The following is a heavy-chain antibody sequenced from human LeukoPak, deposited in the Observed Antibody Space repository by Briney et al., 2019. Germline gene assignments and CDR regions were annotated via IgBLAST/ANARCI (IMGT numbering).Heavy chain of an antibody. Sequence: PSETLSLTCTVSGGSISGYYWTWIRQSAGKGLQWIGRMYTSGGPTYNPSLKSRVTMSVDTSKNQFSVRLGSVTAADTAVYFCARNFRNSGYEWFDYWGQGTLVTVSS. CDR2: MYTSGGP. CDR3: ARNFRNSGYEWFDY. V-gene: IGHV4-4*07. CDR1: GGSISGYY. J-gene: IGHJ4*02. D-gene: IGHD5-12*01.